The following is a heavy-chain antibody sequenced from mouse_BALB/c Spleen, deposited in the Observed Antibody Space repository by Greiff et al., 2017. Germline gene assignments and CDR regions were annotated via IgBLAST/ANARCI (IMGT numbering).Heavy chain of an antibody. Sequence: EVQLVESGGGLVKPGGSLKLSCAASGFTFSSYAMSWVRQTPEKRLEWVATISSGGSYTYYPDSVKGRFTISRDNAKNTLYLQMSSLRSEDTAMYYCARQEGYFDYWGQGTTLTVSA. CDR1: GFTFSSYA. V-gene: IGHV5-9-3*01. CDR2: ISSGGSYT. J-gene: IGHJ2*01. CDR3: ARQEGYFDY.